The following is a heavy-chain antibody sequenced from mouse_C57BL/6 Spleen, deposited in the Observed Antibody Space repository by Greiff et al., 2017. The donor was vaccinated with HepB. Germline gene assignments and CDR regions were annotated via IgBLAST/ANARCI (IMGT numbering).Heavy chain of an antibody. D-gene: IGHD2-4*01. CDR3: AREDYDYDVAY. Sequence: QVQPQQTGTELVKPGGLGKPVCKASWYTFPSFLMARGKQRAGQGLEWIGNINPSKGGNNYNEKFKSKATLTVDKSSSTAYMQLSSLTSEDSAVYYCAREDYDYDVAYWGQGTLVTVSA. CDR1: WYTFPSFL. CDR2: INPSKGGN. V-gene: IGHV1-53*01. J-gene: IGHJ3*01.